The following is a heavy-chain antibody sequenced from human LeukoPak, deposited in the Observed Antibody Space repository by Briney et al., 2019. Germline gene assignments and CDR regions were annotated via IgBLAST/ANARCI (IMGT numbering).Heavy chain of an antibody. CDR2: IYYSGST. Sequence: SETLSLTCTVSGGSISSSSYYWGWIRQPPGKGLEWIGSIYYSGSTYYNPSLKSRVTISVDTSKNQFSLKLSSVTAADTAVYYCAREAYYYDSSGSHYDYWGQGTLVTVSS. V-gene: IGHV4-39*07. D-gene: IGHD3-22*01. CDR3: AREAYYYDSSGSHYDY. J-gene: IGHJ4*02. CDR1: GGSISSSSYY.